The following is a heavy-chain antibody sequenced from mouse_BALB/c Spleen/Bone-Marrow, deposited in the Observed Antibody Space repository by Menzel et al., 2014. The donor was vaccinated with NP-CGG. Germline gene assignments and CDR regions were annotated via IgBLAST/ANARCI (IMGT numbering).Heavy chain of an antibody. J-gene: IGHJ4*01. CDR2: ISTYYGDA. CDR1: GYTFTDYA. Sequence: QVQLQQSGAELVRPGVSVKISCKGSGYTFTDYAMHWVKPSHAKSLEWIGVISTYYGDASYNQKFKGKATMTVDKSSSTAYMELARLTSEDSAIYYCASGNYYYAMDYWGQGTSVTVSS. D-gene: IGHD2-1*01. CDR3: ASGNYYYAMDY. V-gene: IGHV1S137*01.